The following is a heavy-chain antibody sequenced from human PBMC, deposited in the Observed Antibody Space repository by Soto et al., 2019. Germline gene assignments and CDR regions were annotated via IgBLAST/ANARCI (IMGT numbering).Heavy chain of an antibody. CDR1: GYTFTSYG. D-gene: IGHD1-26*01. Sequence: QVQLVQSGAEVKKPGASVKVSCKASGYTFTSYGISWVRQAPGQGLEWMGWISAYNGNTNYARKLQGRVTMTTDISTSSASMELRSLRYDDAAVYCCGRSVGLSYSMDVWGQGTTVTVSS. V-gene: IGHV1-18*01. CDR3: GRSVGLSYSMDV. J-gene: IGHJ6*02. CDR2: ISAYNGNT.